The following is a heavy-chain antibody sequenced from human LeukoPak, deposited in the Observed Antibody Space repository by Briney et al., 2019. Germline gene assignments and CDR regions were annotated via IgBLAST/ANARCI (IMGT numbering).Heavy chain of an antibody. J-gene: IGHJ6*02. D-gene: IGHD6-19*01. CDR3: ARDSRGWSYYYYGMDV. CDR2: IIPIFGTA. Sequence: SVKVSCKASGGTFSSYAISWVRQAPGQGLEWMGGIIPIFGTANYAQKFQGRVTITADESTSTAYMELSSLRSEDTAVYYCARDSRGWSYYYYGMDVWGQGTTVTVSS. V-gene: IGHV1-69*01. CDR1: GGTFSSYA.